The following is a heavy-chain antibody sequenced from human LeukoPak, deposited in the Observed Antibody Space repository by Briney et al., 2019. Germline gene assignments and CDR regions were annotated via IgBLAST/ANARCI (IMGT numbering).Heavy chain of an antibody. CDR1: GDSVSSSSAA. V-gene: IGHV6-1*01. CDR2: TYYRSKWYN. D-gene: IGHD3-10*01. Sequence: SQTLSLTCAISGDSVSSSSAAWNWIRQSPSRGLEWLGRTYYRSKWYNDYAVSVRGRITVNPDTSKNQFSLKLSSVTAADTAVYYCARDEAVLWFGELLSFFDYWGQGTLVTVSS. CDR3: ARDEAVLWFGELLSFFDY. J-gene: IGHJ4*02.